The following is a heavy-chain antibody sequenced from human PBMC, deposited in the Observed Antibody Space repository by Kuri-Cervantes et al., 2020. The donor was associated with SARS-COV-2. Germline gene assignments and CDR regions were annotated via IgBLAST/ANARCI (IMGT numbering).Heavy chain of an antibody. V-gene: IGHV3-15*01. CDR3: TRRARSTSFWFDP. CDR1: GFTFSNAW. J-gene: IGHJ5*02. D-gene: IGHD2-2*01. CDR2: VKSKTDGGTT. Sequence: GESLKISCAASGFTFSNAWMSWVRQAPGKGLEWVGRVKSKTDGGTTDYAAPVKGRFTISRDDSKNTAYLQMNSLKTEDTAVYYCTRRARSTSFWFDPWGQGTLVTVSS.